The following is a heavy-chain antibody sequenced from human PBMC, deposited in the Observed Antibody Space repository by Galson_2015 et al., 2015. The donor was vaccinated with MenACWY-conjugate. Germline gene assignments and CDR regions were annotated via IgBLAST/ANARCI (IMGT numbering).Heavy chain of an antibody. V-gene: IGHV3-7*03. D-gene: IGHD3-22*01. CDR2: IKPDGREK. Sequence: SLRLSCAVSGFTFSRYWMHWVRQAPGKGLEWVADIKPDGREKYYADSVKGRFTISRDNVKNSLYLQMNSLRAEDTAVYYCASEDYYYDSSSRRKLSMDYWGQGTLGTVSS. CDR1: GFTFSRYW. J-gene: IGHJ4*02. CDR3: ASEDYYYDSSSRRKLSMDY.